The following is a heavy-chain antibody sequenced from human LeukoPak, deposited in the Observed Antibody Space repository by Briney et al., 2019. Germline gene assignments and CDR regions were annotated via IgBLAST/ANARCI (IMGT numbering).Heavy chain of an antibody. D-gene: IGHD6-19*01. CDR1: GGTFSDYA. J-gene: IGHJ5*02. V-gene: IGHV1-69*04. CDR3: ATRYSSGWYVGFAKDETNWFDP. Sequence: ASVKVSCKASGGTFSDYAISWVRQAPGQGLEWMGKIIPIVDIANYAQKFQGRVTIMADKSTSTAYMELSGLRSEDTAVYYCATRYSSGWYVGFAKDETNWFDPWGQGTLVTVSS. CDR2: IIPIVDIA.